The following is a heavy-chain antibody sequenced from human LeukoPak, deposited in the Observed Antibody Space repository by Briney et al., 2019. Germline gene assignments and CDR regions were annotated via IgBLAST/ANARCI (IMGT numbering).Heavy chain of an antibody. D-gene: IGHD3-3*01. V-gene: IGHV4-59*01. CDR1: GGSISSYY. J-gene: IGHJ6*03. CDR2: IYYSGST. Sequence: SETLSLTCTVSGGSISSYYWSWIRQPPGKGLEWIGYIYYSGSTNYNPSLKSRVTISVDTSKNQSSLKLSSVTAADTAVYYCARLRFPSYYYMDVWGKGTTVTVSS. CDR3: ARLRFPSYYYMDV.